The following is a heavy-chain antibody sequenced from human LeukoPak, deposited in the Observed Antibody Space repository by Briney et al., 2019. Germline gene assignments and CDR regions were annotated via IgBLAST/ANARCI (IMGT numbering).Heavy chain of an antibody. V-gene: IGHV4-38-2*02. CDR2: IYHSGSA. Sequence: ASETLSLTCTVSGYSITSGYNWAWIRQPPGKVLEWIGSIYHSGSANYNPSLKSRVTISVDTSKNQFSLKLSSVTAADTAVYYCARVSVPQYYDFWSGYQIDYWGQGTLVTVSS. J-gene: IGHJ4*02. CDR3: ARVSVPQYYDFWSGYQIDY. D-gene: IGHD3-3*01. CDR1: GYSITSGYN.